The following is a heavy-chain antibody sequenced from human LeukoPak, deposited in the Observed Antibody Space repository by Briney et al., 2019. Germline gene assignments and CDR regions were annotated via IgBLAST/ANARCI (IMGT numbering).Heavy chain of an antibody. J-gene: IGHJ4*02. CDR2: ISAYNVNT. D-gene: IGHD6-13*01. CDR3: SSAGIEAAGTLGDY. CDR1: GYTFTSYG. Sequence: GGSVRVSCMASGYTFTSYGISWVRQAPGHGLQWMRWISAYNVNTHYAQTIKGRVTMTRDTSTNTVYMELRSLRSDDTAVYYCSSAGIEAAGTLGDYWGQGTLVTVSS. V-gene: IGHV1-18*01.